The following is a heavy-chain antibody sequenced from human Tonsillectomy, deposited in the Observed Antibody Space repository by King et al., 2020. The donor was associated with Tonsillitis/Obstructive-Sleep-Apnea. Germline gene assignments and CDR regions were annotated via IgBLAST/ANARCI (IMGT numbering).Heavy chain of an antibody. V-gene: IGHV3-9*01. J-gene: IGHJ4*02. CDR3: AKDRVPYCGGDCYFGG. Sequence: VQLVESGGGLVQPGRSLRLSCAASGFTFDDYAMHWVRQAPGKGLEWVSGISWNSNTIGYEDSVKGRFTISRDNAKNYLYLQMNSLRAEDTALYYCAKDRVPYCGGDCYFGGWGQGTLVTVSS. D-gene: IGHD2-21*01. CDR2: ISWNSNTI. CDR1: GFTFDDYA.